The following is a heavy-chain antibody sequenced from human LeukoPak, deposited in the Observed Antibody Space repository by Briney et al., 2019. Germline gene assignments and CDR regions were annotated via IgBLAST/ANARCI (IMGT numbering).Heavy chain of an antibody. V-gene: IGHV3-23*01. CDR2: ISGSGGST. CDR1: GFTFSAYA. J-gene: IGHJ4*02. D-gene: IGHD4-17*01. CDR3: AKARGDYLRRSFDY. Sequence: GGSLRLSCAASGFTFSAYAMSWVRQAPGKGLEWVSDISGSGGSTYYADSVKGRFSISRDNSKNTLYLQINTLRAEDTALYYCAKARGDYLRRSFDYWGQGALVTVSS.